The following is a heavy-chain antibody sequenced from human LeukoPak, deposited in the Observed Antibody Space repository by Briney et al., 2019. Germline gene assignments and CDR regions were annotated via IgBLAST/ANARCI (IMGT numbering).Heavy chain of an antibody. J-gene: IGHJ4*02. Sequence: GGSLRLSCAASGFTFSSYAMSWVRQAPGKGLEWVSAISGSGGSTYYAASVKGRFTISRDNSKNTLYLQMNSLRAEDTAVYYCAKGGILGYCSSTSCYLGYWGQGTLVTVSS. V-gene: IGHV3-23*01. CDR3: AKGGILGYCSSTSCYLGY. CDR2: ISGSGGST. D-gene: IGHD2-2*01. CDR1: GFTFSSYA.